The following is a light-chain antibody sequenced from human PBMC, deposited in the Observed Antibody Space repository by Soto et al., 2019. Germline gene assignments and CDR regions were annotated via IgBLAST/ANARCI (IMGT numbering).Light chain of an antibody. Sequence: IQLTQSPSSLSASVGDRVTVTCRASQGSSSYLAGYQQQPGQAPKLLIYAASTLQRGGASRFSSSESGTDFTHTNSSLQPEDFATYYCQQLNSYPPTFGQGTKLEIK. J-gene: IGKJ2*01. V-gene: IGKV1-9*01. CDR3: QQLNSYPPT. CDR1: QGSSSY. CDR2: AAS.